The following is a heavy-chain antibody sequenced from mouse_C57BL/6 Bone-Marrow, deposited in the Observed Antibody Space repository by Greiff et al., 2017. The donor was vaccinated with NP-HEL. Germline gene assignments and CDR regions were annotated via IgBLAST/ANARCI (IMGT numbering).Heavy chain of an antibody. D-gene: IGHD2-4*01. CDR3: ARDEGLRQRGYAMDY. CDR2: IYPGNGDT. V-gene: IGHV1-12*01. J-gene: IGHJ4*01. Sequence: LQQSGAELVRPGASVKMSCKASGYTFTSYTMHWVKQTPRQGLEWIGAIYPGNGDTSYNQKFKGKATLTVDKSSSTAYMQLSSLTSEDSAVYFCARDEGLRQRGYAMDYWGQGTSVTVSS. CDR1: GYTFTSYT.